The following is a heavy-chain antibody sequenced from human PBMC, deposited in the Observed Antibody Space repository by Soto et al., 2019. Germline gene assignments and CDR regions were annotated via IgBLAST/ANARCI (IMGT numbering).Heavy chain of an antibody. V-gene: IGHV5-51*01. CDR2: IYPGDSDT. J-gene: IGHJ6*02. CDR3: ARSQQLARDHYYYGMDV. Sequence: GESLKISCKGSGYSFTSYWIGWVRQMPGKGLEWMGIIYPGDSDTRYSPSFQGQVTISADKSISTAYLQWSSLNASDTAMYYCARSQQLARDHYYYGMDVWGQGTTVTVSS. D-gene: IGHD6-13*01. CDR1: GYSFTSYW.